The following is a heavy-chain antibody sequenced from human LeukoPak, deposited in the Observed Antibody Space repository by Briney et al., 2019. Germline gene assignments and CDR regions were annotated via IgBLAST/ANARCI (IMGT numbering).Heavy chain of an antibody. CDR3: ARDLAVAYYFDY. V-gene: IGHV1-18*01. Sequence: ASVKVSCKASGDTFTSYAITWVRQAPGQGLEWMGWISAYNGNTNYAQKVQGRVTMTTDTSTSTAYMELRSLRSDDTAVYYCARDLAVAYYFDYWGQGTLVTVPS. D-gene: IGHD6-19*01. J-gene: IGHJ4*02. CDR1: GDTFTSYA. CDR2: ISAYNGNT.